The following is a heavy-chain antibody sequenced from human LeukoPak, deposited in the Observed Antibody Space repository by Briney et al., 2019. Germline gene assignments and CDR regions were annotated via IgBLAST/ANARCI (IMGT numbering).Heavy chain of an antibody. CDR1: GFTFGSYS. CDR2: IREDGSEI. Sequence: GGSLRLSCAASGFTFGSYSMNWVRQAPGKGLEWVANIREDGSEIYYLDSVKGRFTIFRDNAKNSLYLQMNGLRAEDTAVYYCARHWAHLDYWGQGTLVTVSS. D-gene: IGHD7-27*01. CDR3: ARHWAHLDY. V-gene: IGHV3-7*01. J-gene: IGHJ4*02.